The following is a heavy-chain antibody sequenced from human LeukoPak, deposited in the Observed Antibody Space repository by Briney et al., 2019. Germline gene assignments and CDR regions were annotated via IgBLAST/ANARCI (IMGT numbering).Heavy chain of an antibody. CDR3: ARGARNIVVVPAAFDY. CDR2: IYYSGST. Sequence: SETLSLTCTVSGGSISSYYWSWIRQPPGKGLEWIGYIYYSGSTNYNPSLKSRVTISVDTSKNQFSPKLSSVTAADTAVYYCARGARNIVVVPAAFDYWGQGTLVTVSS. D-gene: IGHD2-2*01. J-gene: IGHJ4*02. V-gene: IGHV4-59*08. CDR1: GGSISSYY.